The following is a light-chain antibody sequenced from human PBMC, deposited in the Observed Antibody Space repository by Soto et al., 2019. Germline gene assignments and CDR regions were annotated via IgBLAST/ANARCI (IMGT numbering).Light chain of an antibody. CDR1: QSISSW. CDR3: HQRQRWPRT. CDR2: HAS. V-gene: IGKV1-5*01. J-gene: IGKJ1*01. Sequence: DIQMTQSPSTLSASVGDRVTITCRASQSISSWLAWYQHKPGKAPKLLIYHASTLESGVPSRFSGSGSGTDFTLTITRLEPEDFAFYYCHQRQRWPRTFGQGTKVDIK.